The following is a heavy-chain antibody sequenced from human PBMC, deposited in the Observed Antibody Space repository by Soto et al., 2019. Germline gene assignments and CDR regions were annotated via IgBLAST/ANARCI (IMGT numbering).Heavy chain of an antibody. D-gene: IGHD6-13*01. CDR3: ARRYGNSWYSP. J-gene: IGHJ5*02. CDR1: GYTFTSYG. CDR2: ISTYNGNT. V-gene: IGHV1-18*01. Sequence: ASVKVSCKASGYTFTSYGITWVRQAPGQGLEWMGWISTYNGNTNYAQNLQGRVTMTTDTSTNSAYLELRSLRSDDTAVYYCARRYGNSWYSPWGQGTLVPV.